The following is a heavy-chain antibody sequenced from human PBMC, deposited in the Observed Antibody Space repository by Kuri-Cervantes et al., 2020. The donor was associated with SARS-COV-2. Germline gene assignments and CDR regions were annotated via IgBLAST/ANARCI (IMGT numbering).Heavy chain of an antibody. D-gene: IGHD4-11*01. Sequence: SFVASGFTFCSYWMHWVPQAPGKGLVWVSRLTNDGSDAIFADSVKGRFTISRDNAKNMLYLYMNSLRANDTAVYYCARDSMTTRDFAYWGQGTLVTVSS. V-gene: IGHV3-74*01. CDR3: ARDSMTTRDFAY. CDR2: LTNDGSDA. CDR1: GFTFCSYW. J-gene: IGHJ4*02.